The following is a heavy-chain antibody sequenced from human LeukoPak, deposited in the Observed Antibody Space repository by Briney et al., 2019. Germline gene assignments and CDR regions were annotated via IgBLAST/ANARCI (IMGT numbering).Heavy chain of an antibody. V-gene: IGHV1-69-2*01. CDR3: ATVDYYDSSGYYYGS. D-gene: IGHD3-22*01. CDR2: VDPEDGET. J-gene: IGHJ4*02. CDR1: GYTFTDYY. Sequence: GATVKISCKASGYTFTDYYMHWVQQAPGKGLEWMGRVDPEDGETIYAEKFQGRVTITADTSTDTAYMELSSLRSEDTAVYYCATVDYYDSSGYYYGSWGQGTLVTVSS.